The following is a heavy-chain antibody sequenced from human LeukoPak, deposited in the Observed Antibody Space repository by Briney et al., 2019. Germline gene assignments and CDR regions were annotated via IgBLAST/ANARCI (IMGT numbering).Heavy chain of an antibody. Sequence: PSETLSLTCTVSGGSISSNSYYWGWIRQPPGKGLEWIGYIYYSGSTNYNPSLKSRVTISVDTSKNQFSLKLSSVTAADTAVYYCARGPYYDFWSGYPYFDYWGQGTLVTVSS. V-gene: IGHV4-61*05. CDR2: IYYSGST. D-gene: IGHD3-3*01. CDR1: GGSISSNSYY. CDR3: ARGPYYDFWSGYPYFDY. J-gene: IGHJ4*02.